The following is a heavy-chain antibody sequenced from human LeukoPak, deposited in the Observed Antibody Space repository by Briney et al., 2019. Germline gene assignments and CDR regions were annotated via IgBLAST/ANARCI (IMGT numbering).Heavy chain of an antibody. J-gene: IGHJ5*02. D-gene: IGHD2-21*02. V-gene: IGHV4-4*02. Sequence: PSETLSLTCAVSGGSISSSNWWSWVRQPPGKGLEWIGEIYHSGSTNYNPSLKSRVTISVDKSKNQFSLKLSSVTAADTAVYYCVRGVVNGDFSWFDPWGPGTLVTVSS. CDR2: IYHSGST. CDR1: GGSISSSNW. CDR3: VRGVVNGDFSWFDP.